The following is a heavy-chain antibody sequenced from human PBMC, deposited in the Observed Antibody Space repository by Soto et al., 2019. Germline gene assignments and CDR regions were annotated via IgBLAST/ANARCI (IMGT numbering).Heavy chain of an antibody. V-gene: IGHV3-11*01. CDR3: ASPAGNSSSYYYYYYMDV. CDR1: GFTFSDY. CDR2: ISSSGSTI. Sequence: GGSLRLSCAASGFTFSDYMSWIRQAPGKGLEWVSYISSSGSTIYYADSVKGRFTISRDNAKNSLYLQMNSLRAEDTAVYYCASPAGNSSSYYYYYYMDVWGKGTTVTVSS. J-gene: IGHJ6*03. D-gene: IGHD6-6*01.